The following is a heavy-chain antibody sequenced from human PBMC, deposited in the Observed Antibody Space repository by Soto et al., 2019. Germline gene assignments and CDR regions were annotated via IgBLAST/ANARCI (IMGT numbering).Heavy chain of an antibody. Sequence: QVQLQESGPGLVKPSQTLSLTCTVSGGSISSGGHYWSWIRQHPGKGLEWIGYIYYSGSTYYNPSLKSRVTISVDTSKNQFSLKLSSVTAADTAVYYCARATLKLYYYGSGSHAWFDPWGQGTLVTVSS. CDR2: IYYSGST. J-gene: IGHJ5*02. D-gene: IGHD3-10*01. CDR3: ARATLKLYYYGSGSHAWFDP. V-gene: IGHV4-31*03. CDR1: GGSISSGGHY.